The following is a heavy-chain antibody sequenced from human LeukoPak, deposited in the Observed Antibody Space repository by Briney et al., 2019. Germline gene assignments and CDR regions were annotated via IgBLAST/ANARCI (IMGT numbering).Heavy chain of an antibody. Sequence: SETLSLTCTVSGVSISSYYWNWIRQPPGKGLEWIGCIYYSGSTNYNPYPKSGVTITFKTYKNKFPLQLSAGTAAAAAADYSGSTNYNTSLKSRVTISVDTSKDQFSLKLSSVTAADRAVYYCARVKGFWSGYYQSWGMDGWGQGTTVTVSS. CDR2: IYYSGST. V-gene: IGHV4-59*01. CDR1: GVSISSYY. D-gene: IGHD3-10*01. J-gene: IGHJ6*01. CDR3: GSTNYNTSLKSRVTISVDTSKDQFSLKLSSVTAADRAVYYCARVKGFWSGYYQSWGMDG.